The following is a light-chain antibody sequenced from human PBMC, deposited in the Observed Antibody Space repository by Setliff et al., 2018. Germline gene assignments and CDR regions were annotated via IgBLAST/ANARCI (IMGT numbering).Light chain of an antibody. CDR3: SSYAGSDNYV. J-gene: IGLJ1*01. Sequence: QSVLTQPPSASGSPGQSVTISCTGTSRDVGGYNFVSWYQQHPGKAPKLIISEVTERPSGVPDRFSGSKSGNMASLTVSGLQAEDEADYYCSSYAGSDNYVFGTGTKVTVL. CDR2: EVT. V-gene: IGLV2-8*01. CDR1: SRDVGGYNF.